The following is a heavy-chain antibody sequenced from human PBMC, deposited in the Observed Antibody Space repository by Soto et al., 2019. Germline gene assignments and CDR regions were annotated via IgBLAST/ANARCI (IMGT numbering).Heavy chain of an antibody. V-gene: IGHV3-23*01. J-gene: IGHJ4*02. CDR2: ISGSGGGT. Sequence: EVRLLESGAGLVQPGGSLRLSCAASGFTFSSYAMSWVRQAPGKGLEWVSTISGSGGGTYYADSMKGRFTISRDNSKNTLYLQMYSLRVEDTAVYYCARESDHWGQGTLVTVSS. CDR1: GFTFSSYA. CDR3: ARESDH.